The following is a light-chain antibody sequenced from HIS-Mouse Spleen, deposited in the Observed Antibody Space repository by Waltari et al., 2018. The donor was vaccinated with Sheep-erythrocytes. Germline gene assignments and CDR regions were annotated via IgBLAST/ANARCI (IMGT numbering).Light chain of an antibody. Sequence: QSALTQPRSVSGSPGPSVTISCTGTSSHAGGYNYLSWYQQHPGKAPKLMIYDVSKRPSGVPDRFSGSKSGNTASLTISGLQAEDEADYYCCSYAGSYNHVFATGTKVTVL. V-gene: IGLV2-11*01. J-gene: IGLJ1*01. CDR2: DVS. CDR1: SSHAGGYNY. CDR3: CSYAGSYNHV.